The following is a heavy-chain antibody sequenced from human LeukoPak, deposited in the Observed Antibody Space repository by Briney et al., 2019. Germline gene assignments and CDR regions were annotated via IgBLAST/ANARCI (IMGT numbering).Heavy chain of an antibody. Sequence: SETLSLTCSVSRGSISAHYWTWIRQPPGKGLEWIGYMHYSGSTNYNPSLNSRITMSVDTYKNQFSLKLSSVTTPGTAVYYCARCDSFSGSYYYYMDVWGKGTTVTVSS. V-gene: IGHV4-59*11. D-gene: IGHD2-15*01. CDR2: MHYSGST. J-gene: IGHJ6*03. CDR1: RGSISAHY. CDR3: ARCDSFSGSYYYYMDV.